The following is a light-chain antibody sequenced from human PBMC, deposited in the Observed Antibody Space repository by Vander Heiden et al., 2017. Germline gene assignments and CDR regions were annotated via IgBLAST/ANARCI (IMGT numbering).Light chain of an antibody. CDR3: GTWDTSLSVVV. V-gene: IGLV1-51*01. Sequence: QSVLTQPPSVSSAPGEKSPISCSGSSSNIGSTYVSWYQQLPGTAPKLLIYDSNKRPSGIPDRFSGSKSGTSATLGITGVQTGDEADYYCGTWDTSLSVVVFGGGTKLTVL. J-gene: IGLJ2*01. CDR2: DSN. CDR1: SSNIGSTY.